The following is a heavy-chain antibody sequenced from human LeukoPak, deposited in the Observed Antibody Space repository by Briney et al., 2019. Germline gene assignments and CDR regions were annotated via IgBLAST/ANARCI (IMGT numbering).Heavy chain of an antibody. V-gene: IGHV3-30-3*01. CDR1: GFTFSSYA. J-gene: IGHJ4*02. CDR3: ASIQGGYSYGYDY. D-gene: IGHD5-18*01. Sequence: PGGSLRLSCAASGFTFSSYAMHWVRQAPGKGLEWVAVISYDGSNKYYADSVKGRFTISRDNAKNSLYLQMNSLRAEDTAVYYCASIQGGYSYGYDYWGQGTLVTVSS. CDR2: ISYDGSNK.